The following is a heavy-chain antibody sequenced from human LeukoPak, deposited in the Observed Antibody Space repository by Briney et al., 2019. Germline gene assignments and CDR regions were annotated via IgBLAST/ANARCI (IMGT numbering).Heavy chain of an antibody. CDR3: AREEVEMATGGAFDI. J-gene: IGHJ3*02. CDR2: IIPIFGIA. V-gene: IGHV1-69*10. Sequence: SVKVSCKASGGTFSSYAISWVRQAPGQGLEGMGWIIPIFGIANYAQKFQGRVTITADKSTSTAYMELSSLRSEDTAVYYCAREEVEMATGGAFDIWGQGTMVTVSP. CDR1: GGTFSSYA. D-gene: IGHD5-24*01.